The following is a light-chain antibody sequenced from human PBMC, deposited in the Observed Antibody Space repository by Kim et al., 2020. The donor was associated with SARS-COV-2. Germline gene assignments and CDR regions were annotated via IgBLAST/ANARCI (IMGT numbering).Light chain of an antibody. J-gene: IGLJ3*02. CDR3: STWYDSLSAWV. CDR2: RND. V-gene: IGLV1-47*01. Sequence: GQRVTISCSGSSSSIGTNFVYWYQHLPGTAPKLLIERNDQRPSWVPDRSSGSKSGTSASLAISGLRFEDESNYYCSTWYDSLSAWVFGGGTQLTVL. CDR1: SSSIGTNF.